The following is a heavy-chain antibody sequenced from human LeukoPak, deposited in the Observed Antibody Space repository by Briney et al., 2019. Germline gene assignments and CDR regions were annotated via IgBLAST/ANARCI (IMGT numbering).Heavy chain of an antibody. CDR3: ARGIPSSSGWLYYGMDV. J-gene: IGHJ6*02. D-gene: IGHD6-19*01. CDR2: ISYDGSNK. CDR1: GFTFSSYA. V-gene: IGHV3-30-3*01. Sequence: GRSLRLSCAASGFTFSSYAMHWVRQAPGKGLEWVAVISYDGSNKYYADSVKGRFTISRDNSKNTLYLQMNSLRAEDTAVYYCARGIPSSSGWLYYGMDVWGQGTTVTVSS.